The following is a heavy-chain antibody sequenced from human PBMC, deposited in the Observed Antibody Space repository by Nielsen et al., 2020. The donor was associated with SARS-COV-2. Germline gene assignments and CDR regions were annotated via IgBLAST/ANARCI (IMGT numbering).Heavy chain of an antibody. CDR2: ITASGDNT. J-gene: IGHJ4*02. CDR1: GFSFSNNA. D-gene: IGHD3-16*02. CDR3: AKEGFVH. V-gene: IGHV3-23*01. Sequence: GSLRLSCAASGFSFSNNAMNWVRQAPGKGLEWISGITASGDNTFHADSVKGRLTISRDNSKNTLLLHLNSLRADDTAIYFCAKEGFVHWGQGTLVTVSS.